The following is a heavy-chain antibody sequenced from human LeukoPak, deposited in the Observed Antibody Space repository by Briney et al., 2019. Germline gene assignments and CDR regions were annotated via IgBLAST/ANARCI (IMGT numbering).Heavy chain of an antibody. CDR2: IKSKTDGGTT. J-gene: IGHJ4*02. D-gene: IGHD3-10*01. CDR1: GFTFSNAW. Sequence: GGSLRLSCAASGFTFSNAWMSWVRQAPGKGLEWVGRIKSKTDGGTTDYAAPVKGRFTISRDDSKNTLYLQMNSLRAEDTAVYYCAKPYYYGSGSYWRIDYWGQGTLVTVSS. CDR3: AKPYYYGSGSYWRIDY. V-gene: IGHV3-15*01.